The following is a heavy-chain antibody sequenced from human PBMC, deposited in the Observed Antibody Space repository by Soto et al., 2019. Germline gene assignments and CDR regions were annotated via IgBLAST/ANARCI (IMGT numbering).Heavy chain of an antibody. V-gene: IGHV4-4*07. CDR1: GGSLNDYY. J-gene: IGHJ6*02. CDR3: ARSNYRSGSYGYGLDV. CDR2: IYTSGST. D-gene: IGHD3-10*01. Sequence: SETLSLTCTVSGGSLNDYYWSWIRQPAGKGLEWIGRIYTSGSTNYNPSLKSRVTMSVDTSKNQFSLKLSPVTAADTAAYYCARSNYRSGSYGYGLDVWGQGTTVTVSS.